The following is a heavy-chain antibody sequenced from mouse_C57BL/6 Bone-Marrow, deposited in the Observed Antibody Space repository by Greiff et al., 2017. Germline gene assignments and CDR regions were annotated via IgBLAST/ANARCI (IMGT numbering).Heavy chain of an antibody. CDR1: GYTFTSYW. V-gene: IGHV1-72*01. D-gene: IGHD1-1*01. Sequence: QVQLQQPGAELVKPGASVKLSCKASGYTFTSYWMHWVKQRPGRGLEWIGRIDPNSGGTKYNAKFKSKATLTVDKPSSTAYMQLSSLTSEDSAVYDCERSAAHYCGNSSGDYWGQGTTLTVSS. CDR3: ERSAAHYCGNSSGDY. J-gene: IGHJ2*01. CDR2: IDPNSGGT.